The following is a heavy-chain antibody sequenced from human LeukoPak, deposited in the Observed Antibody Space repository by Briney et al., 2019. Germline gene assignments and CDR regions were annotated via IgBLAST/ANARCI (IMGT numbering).Heavy chain of an antibody. CDR3: AREGYSYAMDV. J-gene: IGHJ6*04. CDR2: IYYSGST. D-gene: IGHD5-18*01. CDR1: GGSISSYY. V-gene: IGHV4-59*01. Sequence: SETLSLTCTVSGGSISSYYWSWIRQPPGKGLEWIGYIYYSGSTNYHPSLKSRVTISVDTSKNQFSLKLSSVTAADTAVYYCAREGYSYAMDVWGKGTTVTMSS.